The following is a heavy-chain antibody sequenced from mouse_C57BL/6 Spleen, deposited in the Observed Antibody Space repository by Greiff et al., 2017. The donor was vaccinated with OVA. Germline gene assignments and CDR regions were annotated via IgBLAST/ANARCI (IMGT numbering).Heavy chain of an antibody. CDR2: ISSGSSTI. J-gene: IGHJ4*01. Sequence: EVKLLESGGGLVKPGGSLKLSCAASGFTFSDYGMHWVRQAPEKGLEWVAYISSGSSTIYYADTVKGRFTISRDNAKNTLFLQMTSLRSEDTAMYYCARTGPYYYGSSYGYAMDYWGQGTSVTVSS. D-gene: IGHD1-1*01. CDR1: GFTFSDYG. CDR3: ARTGPYYYGSSYGYAMDY. V-gene: IGHV5-17*01.